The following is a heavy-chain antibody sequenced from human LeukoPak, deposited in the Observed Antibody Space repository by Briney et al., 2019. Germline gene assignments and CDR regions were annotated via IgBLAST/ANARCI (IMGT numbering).Heavy chain of an antibody. Sequence: PGGTLRLSCAASGFTFSSYAMSWVRQAPGKGLEWVSAISGSGGSTYYADSVKGRFTISRDNSKNTLYLQMNSLRAEDTAVYCCAKDRGLIAVAGQGDLCDYCGQGTLVTVSS. CDR1: GFTFSSYA. V-gene: IGHV3-23*01. CDR2: ISGSGGST. D-gene: IGHD6-19*01. J-gene: IGHJ4*02. CDR3: AKDRGLIAVAGQGDLCDY.